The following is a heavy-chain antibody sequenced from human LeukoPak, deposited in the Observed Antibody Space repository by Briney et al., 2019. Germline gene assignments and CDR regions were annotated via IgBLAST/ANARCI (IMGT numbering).Heavy chain of an antibody. J-gene: IGHJ3*01. Sequence: GGSLRLSCAASGFTFSSYAMHWVRQAPGKGLEWVAVIWYDGSNKYYADSVKGRFTISRDNAKNTLYLQMNSLRAEDTAIYYCVREDNAFNVWGQGTLVTVSS. CDR1: GFTFSSYA. V-gene: IGHV3-33*08. CDR2: IWYDGSNK. CDR3: VREDNAFNV.